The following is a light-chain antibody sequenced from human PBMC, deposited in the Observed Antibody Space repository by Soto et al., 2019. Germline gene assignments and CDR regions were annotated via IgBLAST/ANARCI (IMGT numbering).Light chain of an antibody. V-gene: IGLV2-8*01. CDR2: EVS. CDR3: SSYAGSSHLI. CDR1: SSDVGGYNY. J-gene: IGLJ2*01. Sequence: QSVLTQPPSASGSPGQSVTISCTGTSSDVGGYNYVSWYQQHPGKAPKVMIYEVSKRPSGIPDRFSGSKSGNTASLTVSGLQAEDEADYYCSSYAGSSHLIFGGGTKVTVL.